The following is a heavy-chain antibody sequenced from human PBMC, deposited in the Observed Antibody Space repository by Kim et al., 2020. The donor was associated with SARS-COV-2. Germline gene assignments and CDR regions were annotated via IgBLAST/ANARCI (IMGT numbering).Heavy chain of an antibody. CDR3: ARLVSENSAVEY. J-gene: IGHJ4*02. CDR1: GDSISRSSNY. V-gene: IGHV4-39*01. CDR2: INYSGNT. Sequence: SETLSLTCTVSGDSISRSSNYWGWIRQPPGKGLEWIGSINYSGNTYYNPSLKSRVTISVDTSKNQFSLKMRSVTAADTAVYYCARLVSENSAVEYWGQGTVVTVSS.